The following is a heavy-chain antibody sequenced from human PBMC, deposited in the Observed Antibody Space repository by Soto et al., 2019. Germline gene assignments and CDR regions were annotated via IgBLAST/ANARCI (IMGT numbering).Heavy chain of an antibody. J-gene: IGHJ4*02. V-gene: IGHV4-31*02. CDR3: ARGMPEYGSGSYYYIDY. CDR1: GGSISSGGYY. D-gene: IGHD3-10*01. Sequence: SETLSLTCTVSGGSISSGGYYWSWIRQHPGKGLEWIGYIYYSGSTYYNPSLKSRVTISVDTSKNQFSLKLSSVTAADTAVYYCARGMPEYGSGSYYYIDYWGQGTLVTVSS. CDR2: IYYSGST.